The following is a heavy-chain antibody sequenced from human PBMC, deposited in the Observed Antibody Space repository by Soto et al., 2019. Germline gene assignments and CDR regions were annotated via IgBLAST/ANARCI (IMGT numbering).Heavy chain of an antibody. D-gene: IGHD2-8*01. V-gene: IGHV4-30-2*01. J-gene: IGHJ5*02. CDR1: GGSISSGGYS. Sequence: QLQLQESGSGLVKPSQTLSLTCAVSGGSISSGGYSWSWIRQPPGKGLEWIGYIYHSGSTYYNPAHKRRFXXXVXXSKHLFALTLSSVAVADTAVYYCASWLVYAPRFAAWGQGTLVTVSS. CDR2: IYHSGST. CDR3: ASWLVYAPRFAA.